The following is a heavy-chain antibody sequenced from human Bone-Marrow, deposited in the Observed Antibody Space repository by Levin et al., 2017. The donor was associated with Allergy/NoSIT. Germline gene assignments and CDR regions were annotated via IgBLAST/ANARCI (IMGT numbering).Heavy chain of an antibody. CDR1: GFPFSSYS. CDR3: ARVPHYYYYMDV. V-gene: IGHV3-21*01. J-gene: IGHJ6*03. Sequence: PGGSLRLSCAASGFPFSSYSMNWVRQAPGKGLEWVSSISSSSSYIYYADSVKGRFTISRDNAWNSLYLQMNSLRAEDTAVYYCARVPHYYYYMDVWGKGTTVTVSS. CDR2: ISSSSSYI.